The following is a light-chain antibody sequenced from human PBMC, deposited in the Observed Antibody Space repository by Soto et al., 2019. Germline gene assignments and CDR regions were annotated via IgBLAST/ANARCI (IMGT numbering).Light chain of an antibody. CDR1: SSDVGGYNF. CDR2: EVS. Sequence: QSALTQPPSASGSPGQSVTISCTGTSSDVGGYNFVSWYQQHPGKAPKLLIYEVSKRPSGVPDRFSGSKSDNTASLTVSGLQDEDEADYYCSSFAGGNNLVFGGGTKLTVL. V-gene: IGLV2-8*01. J-gene: IGLJ2*01. CDR3: SSFAGGNNLV.